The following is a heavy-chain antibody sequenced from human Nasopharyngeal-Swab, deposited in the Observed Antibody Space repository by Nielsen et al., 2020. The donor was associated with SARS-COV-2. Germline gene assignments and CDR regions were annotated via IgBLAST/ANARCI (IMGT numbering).Heavy chain of an antibody. CDR3: ASLTYYYGSGARRGMDV. CDR2: INHSGST. V-gene: IGHV4-34*01. CDR1: GGSLSGYY. J-gene: IGHJ6*02. Sequence: SETLSLTCAVYGGSLSGYYWSWIRQPPGKGLEWIGEINHSGSTNYNPSLKSRVTISVDTSKNQFSLKLSSVTAADTAVYYCASLTYYYGSGARRGMDVWGQGTTVTVSS. D-gene: IGHD3-10*01.